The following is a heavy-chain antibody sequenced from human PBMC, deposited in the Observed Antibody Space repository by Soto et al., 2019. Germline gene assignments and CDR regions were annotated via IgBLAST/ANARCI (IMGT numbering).Heavy chain of an antibody. CDR3: ASYPYYYGSGSSY. J-gene: IGHJ4*02. CDR1: GGSFSGYY. V-gene: IGHV4-34*01. D-gene: IGHD3-10*01. Sequence: PSETLSLTCAVYGGSFSGYYWSWIRQPPGKGLEWIGEINHSGSTNYNPSLKSRVTISVDTSKNQFSLKLSSVTAADTAVYYCASYPYYYGSGSSYWGQGTLVTVSS. CDR2: INHSGST.